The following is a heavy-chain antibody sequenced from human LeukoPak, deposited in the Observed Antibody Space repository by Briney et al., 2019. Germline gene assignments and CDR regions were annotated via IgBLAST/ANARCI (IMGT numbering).Heavy chain of an antibody. V-gene: IGHV3-53*01. D-gene: IGHD3-10*01. Sequence: GGSLRLSCAASGFTVSSNYMSWVRQAPGKGLEWVSVIYSGGSTYYADSVKGRFTISRDNSKNTLYLQMNSLRAEDTAVYYCAKYIAGSYGHYFDYWGQGTLVTVSS. CDR2: IYSGGST. CDR3: AKYIAGSYGHYFDY. CDR1: GFTVSSNY. J-gene: IGHJ4*02.